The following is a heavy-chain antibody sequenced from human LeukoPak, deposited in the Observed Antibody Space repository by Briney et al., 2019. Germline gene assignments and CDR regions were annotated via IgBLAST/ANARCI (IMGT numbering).Heavy chain of an antibody. Sequence: ASVKVSCKASGYTFTSYGISWVRQAPGQGLEWMGWISAYNGNTNYAQKLQGRVTMTTDTSTSTAYMELRSLRSDDTAVYYCARDRRYYYDSSGYGPQSYWGQGTLVTVSS. D-gene: IGHD3-22*01. J-gene: IGHJ4*02. CDR1: GYTFTSYG. CDR2: ISAYNGNT. V-gene: IGHV1-18*01. CDR3: ARDRRYYYDSSGYGPQSY.